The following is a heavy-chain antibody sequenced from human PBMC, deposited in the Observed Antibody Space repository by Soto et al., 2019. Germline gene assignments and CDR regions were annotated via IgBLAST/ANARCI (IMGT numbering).Heavy chain of an antibody. CDR1: GGSISSSSYY. J-gene: IGHJ6*02. CDR3: ARTGYGSGSYYLYYYYGMDV. Sequence: SETLSLTCTVSGGSISSSSYYWGWIRQPPGKGLEWIGSIYYSGSTYYNPSLKSRVTISVDTSKTQFSLKLSSVTAADTAVYYCARTGYGSGSYYLYYYYGMDVWGQGTTVTVSS. V-gene: IGHV4-39*01. CDR2: IYYSGST. D-gene: IGHD3-10*01.